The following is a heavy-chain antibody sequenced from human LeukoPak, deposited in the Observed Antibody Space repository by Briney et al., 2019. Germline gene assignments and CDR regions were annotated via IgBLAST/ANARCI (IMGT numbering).Heavy chain of an antibody. J-gene: IGHJ4*02. D-gene: IGHD1-14*01. V-gene: IGHV4-4*07. CDR3: AREDANTTTGRALGY. CDR1: GGSISNYF. CDR2: IHASGTT. Sequence: SETLSLTCIVSGGSISNYFWTWIRQPAGKGLEWIGRIHASGTTNYNPSLKSRVTLSLDTSKSQSSLNLSSVTAADTAVYYCAREDANTTTGRALGYWGQGALITVSS.